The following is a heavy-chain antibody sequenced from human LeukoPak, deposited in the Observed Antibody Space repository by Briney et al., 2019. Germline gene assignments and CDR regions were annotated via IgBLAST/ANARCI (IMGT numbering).Heavy chain of an antibody. CDR1: GFTFSDYY. CDR3: ARDWYYYDSSGYSRYFDY. D-gene: IGHD3-22*01. Sequence: GGSLRLSCAASGFTFSDYYMSWIRQAPGKGREWVSYIRSSGSSIYYADSVTGRFTISMDKAKNSLYLQMNSLRAEDTAVYYCARDWYYYDSSGYSRYFDYWGQGTLVTVSS. J-gene: IGHJ4*02. V-gene: IGHV3-11*01. CDR2: IRSSGSSI.